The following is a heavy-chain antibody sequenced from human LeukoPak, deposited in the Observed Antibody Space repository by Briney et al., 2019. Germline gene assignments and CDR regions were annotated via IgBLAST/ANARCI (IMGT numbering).Heavy chain of an antibody. CDR3: ARVRYCSSTTCRGAFDI. J-gene: IGHJ3*02. CDR1: GFNFNNYW. CDR2: IKDDGSEE. D-gene: IGHD2-2*01. V-gene: IGHV3-7*03. Sequence: GGSLRLSCAASGFNFNNYWMSWLRQAPGKGLEWVANIKDDGSEEYYVDSVKGRFTIARDNAYNSLYLQMNSLKTEDTAVYYCARVRYCSSTTCRGAFDIWGQGTMVTVSS.